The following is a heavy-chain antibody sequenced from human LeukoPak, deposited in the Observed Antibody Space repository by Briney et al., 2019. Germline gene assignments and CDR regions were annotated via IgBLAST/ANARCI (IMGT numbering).Heavy chain of an antibody. V-gene: IGHV4-61*02. J-gene: IGHJ3*02. CDR1: GGSISSGSYY. CDR3: ARDAYYYDSSGYSHAFDI. D-gene: IGHD3-22*01. Sequence: SETLSLTCTVSGGSISSGSYYWSWIRQPAGKGLEWIGRIYTSGSTNYNPSLKSRVTISVDTSKNQFSLKLSSVTAADTAVYYCARDAYYYDSSGYSHAFDIWGQGTMVTVSS. CDR2: IYTSGST.